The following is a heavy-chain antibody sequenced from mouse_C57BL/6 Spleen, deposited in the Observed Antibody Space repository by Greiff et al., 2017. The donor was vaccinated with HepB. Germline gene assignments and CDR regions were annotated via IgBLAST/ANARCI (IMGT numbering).Heavy chain of an antibody. V-gene: IGHV5-6*01. CDR3: ARHDPTTVVAKSYFDY. D-gene: IGHD1-1*01. J-gene: IGHJ2*01. CDR2: ISSGGSYT. Sequence: EVKLMESGGDLVKPGGSLKLSCAASGFTFSSYGMSWVRQTPDKRLEWVATISSGGSYTYYPDSVKGRFTISRDNAKNTLYLQMSSLKSEDTAMYYCARHDPTTVVAKSYFDYWGQGTTLTVSS. CDR1: GFTFSSYG.